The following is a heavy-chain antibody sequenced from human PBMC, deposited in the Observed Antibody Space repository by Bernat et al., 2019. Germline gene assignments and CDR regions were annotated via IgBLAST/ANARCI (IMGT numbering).Heavy chain of an antibody. J-gene: IGHJ4*02. CDR2: ISAGGTGI. D-gene: IGHD5-12*01. V-gene: IGHV3-23*01. CDR1: GFTFSSYA. Sequence: EVQLLESGGGLVQPGGSLRLSCAASGFTFSSYAMSWVRQAPGKGLEWVSAISAGGTGIYYADSVKGRFTISRDISKNTLYLQMNSLRAEDTALYYCAKEGVVTVASVRSLYYFDYWGQGTLVTVSS. CDR3: AKEGVVTVASVRSLYYFDY.